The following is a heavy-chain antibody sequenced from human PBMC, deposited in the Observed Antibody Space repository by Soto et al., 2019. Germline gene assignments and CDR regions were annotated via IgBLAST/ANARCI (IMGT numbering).Heavy chain of an antibody. J-gene: IGHJ5*02. V-gene: IGHV1-69*13. CDR1: GDTFSSYS. CDR2: FSPIFGAP. CDR3: AIFHPPTSPLSMVRGVIMVNWFDP. D-gene: IGHD3-10*01. Sequence: ASVKVSCKPSGDTFSSYSFSWVRQVPGQGLEWMGGFSPIFGAPNYAQNFLDRVTITADQITSTVYLELSSLRSDDTAVYYCAIFHPPTSPLSMVRGVIMVNWFDPWGQGTLVTVSS.